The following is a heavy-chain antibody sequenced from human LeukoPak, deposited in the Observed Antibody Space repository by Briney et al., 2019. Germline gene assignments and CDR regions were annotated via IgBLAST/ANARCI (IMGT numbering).Heavy chain of an antibody. CDR2: ISYDGSNK. CDR1: GFTFSSYG. J-gene: IGHJ5*02. D-gene: IGHD3-3*01. V-gene: IGHV3-30*18. CDR3: AKAWVRFLEWPNWFDP. Sequence: GGSLRLSCAASGFTFSSYGMHWVRQAPGKGLEWVAVISYDGSNKYYADSVKGRFTISRDNSKNTLYLQMNSLRAEDTAVYYCAKAWVRFLEWPNWFDPWGQGTLVTVSS.